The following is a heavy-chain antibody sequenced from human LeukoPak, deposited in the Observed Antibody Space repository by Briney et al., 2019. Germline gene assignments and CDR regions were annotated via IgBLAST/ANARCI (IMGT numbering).Heavy chain of an antibody. CDR1: GFTFSSYG. CDR2: ISYDGSNK. V-gene: IGHV3-30*18. Sequence: GGSLRLSCAASGFTFSSYGMHWVRQAPGKGLEWLAVISYDGSNKYYADSVKGRFTISRDNSKNTLYLQMNSLRAEDTAVYYCANHITGDDAFDIWGQGTMVTVSS. CDR3: ANHITGDDAFDI. D-gene: IGHD7-27*01. J-gene: IGHJ3*02.